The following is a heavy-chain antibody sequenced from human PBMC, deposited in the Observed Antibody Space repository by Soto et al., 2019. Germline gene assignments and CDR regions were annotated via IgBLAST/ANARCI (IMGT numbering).Heavy chain of an antibody. CDR1: GGTFSIYA. CDR3: ARGVHYDSSGYYYFY. V-gene: IGHV1-69*13. D-gene: IGHD3-22*01. CDR2: IIPLFGTA. J-gene: IGHJ4*02. Sequence: ASVKVSCKASGGTFSIYAIDWVRQAPGQGLEWMGGIIPLFGTANYAQNFQGRITITADESTNTAYMELRSLRSEDTAVYYCARGVHYDSSGYYYFYWDQGTLVTVSS.